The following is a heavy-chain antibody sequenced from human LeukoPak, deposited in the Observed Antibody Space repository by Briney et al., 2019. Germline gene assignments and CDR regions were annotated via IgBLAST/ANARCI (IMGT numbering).Heavy chain of an antibody. D-gene: IGHD1-26*01. J-gene: IGHJ3*02. CDR2: ISYGGSNK. V-gene: IGHV3-30*18. Sequence: GGSLRLSCAASGFTFSSYGMHWVRQAPGKGLEWVAVISYGGSNKYYADSVKGRFTISRDNSKNTLYLQMNSLRAEDTAVYYCAKDRGPVGATGALDIWGQGTMVTVSS. CDR3: AKDRGPVGATGALDI. CDR1: GFTFSSYG.